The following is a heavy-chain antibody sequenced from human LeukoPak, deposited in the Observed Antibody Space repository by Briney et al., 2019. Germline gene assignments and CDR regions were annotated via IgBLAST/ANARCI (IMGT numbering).Heavy chain of an antibody. Sequence: GASVKVSCKASGYTFTSYNINWVRQAPGQGLEWMGWMNPKTDNTGYAQKFQGRVTMTRNTSISTAYMELNSLRSEDTAVYYCARGRLAAADLSYRAFDIWSQGTVVTVSS. CDR1: GYTFTSYN. CDR2: MNPKTDNT. D-gene: IGHD2-15*01. V-gene: IGHV1-8*01. J-gene: IGHJ3*02. CDR3: ARGRLAAADLSYRAFDI.